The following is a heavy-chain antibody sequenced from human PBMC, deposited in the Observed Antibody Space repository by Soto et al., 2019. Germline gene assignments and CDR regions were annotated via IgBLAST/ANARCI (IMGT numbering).Heavy chain of an antibody. V-gene: IGHV4-34*01. D-gene: IGHD6-19*01. CDR3: ARRGYSSGWYHPIYYYYGMDV. J-gene: IGHJ6*04. CDR2: INHSGST. Sequence: SETLSLTCAVYGGSFSGYYWSWIRQPPGKGLEWIGEINHSGSTNYNPSLKSRVTISVDTSKNQFSLKLSSVTAADTAVYYCARRGYSSGWYHPIYYYYGMDVWGKGTTDTVSS. CDR1: GGSFSGYY.